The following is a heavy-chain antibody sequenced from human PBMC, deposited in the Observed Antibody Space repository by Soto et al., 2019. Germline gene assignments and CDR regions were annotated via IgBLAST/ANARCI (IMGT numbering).Heavy chain of an antibody. J-gene: IGHJ4*02. CDR2: ISSSSSTI. V-gene: IGHV3-48*01. D-gene: IGHD3-9*01. CDR3: ARSRDILTGYYPYYFDY. Sequence: EVQLVESGGGLVQPGGSLRLSCAASGFTFSTYSMNWVRQAPGKGLEWVSYISSSSSTIYSADSVKGRFTISRDNAQKSLYLQMNILRTEDTAVYYCARSRDILTGYYPYYFDYWGQGTLVTVSS. CDR1: GFTFSTYS.